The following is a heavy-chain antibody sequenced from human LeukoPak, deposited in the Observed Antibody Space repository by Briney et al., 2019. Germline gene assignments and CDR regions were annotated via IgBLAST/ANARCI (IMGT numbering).Heavy chain of an antibody. Sequence: ETLSLTCAVYGGSFIGFHWNWVRQAPGKGLEWVSSISSSSSYIYYADSVKGRFTISRDNAKNSLYLQMNSLRAEDTAVYYCARDCSGGSCFYYWGQGTLVTVSS. D-gene: IGHD2-15*01. CDR3: ARDCSGGSCFYY. CDR1: GGSFIGFH. J-gene: IGHJ4*02. V-gene: IGHV3-21*01. CDR2: ISSSSSYI.